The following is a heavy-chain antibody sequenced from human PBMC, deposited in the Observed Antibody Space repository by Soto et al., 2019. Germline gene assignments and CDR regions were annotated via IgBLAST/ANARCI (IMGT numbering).Heavy chain of an antibody. CDR1: GYTFTSYG. V-gene: IGHV1-8*01. Sequence: ASVKVSCKASGYTFTSYGIDWVRQATGQGLEWMGWMNPNSGNTGYAQKFQGRVTMTRNTSISTAYMELSSLRSEDTAVYYCAREYPFGWGVPLIDYWGQGTLVTVPQ. CDR3: AREYPFGWGVPLIDY. J-gene: IGHJ4*02. CDR2: MNPNSGNT. D-gene: IGHD3-16*01.